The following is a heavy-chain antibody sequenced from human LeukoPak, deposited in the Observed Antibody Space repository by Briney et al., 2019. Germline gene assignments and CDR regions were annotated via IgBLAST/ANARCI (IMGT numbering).Heavy chain of an antibody. CDR1: GGTFSSYA. CDR2: IIPIFGTA. Sequence: SVKVSCKASGGTFSSYAISWVRQAPGQGLEWMGGIIPIFGTANYAQKFQGRVTITADESTSTAYKELSSLRSEDTAVYYCARGPGIAAAGGLSGYYFDYWGQGTLVTVSS. J-gene: IGHJ4*02. D-gene: IGHD6-13*01. V-gene: IGHV1-69*01. CDR3: ARGPGIAAAGGLSGYYFDY.